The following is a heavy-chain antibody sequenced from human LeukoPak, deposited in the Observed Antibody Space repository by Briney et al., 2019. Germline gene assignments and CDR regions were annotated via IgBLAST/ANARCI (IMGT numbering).Heavy chain of an antibody. J-gene: IGHJ4*02. CDR1: GGSFSGYY. Sequence: SETLSLTCAVYGGSFSGYYWSWIRQPPGKGLEWIGEINHSGSTNYNPSLTSRGTISVDTSKNQFSLKLSSVTAADTAVYYCARGPEYGYWGQGTLVTVSS. CDR2: INHSGST. D-gene: IGHD4-17*01. CDR3: ARGPEYGY. V-gene: IGHV4-34*01.